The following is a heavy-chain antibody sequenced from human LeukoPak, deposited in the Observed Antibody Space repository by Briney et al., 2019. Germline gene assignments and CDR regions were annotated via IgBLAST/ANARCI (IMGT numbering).Heavy chain of an antibody. CDR2: ISGSGGST. Sequence: PGGSLRLSCAAYGFTFSSYAMSWVRQAPGKGLEWVSAISGSGGSTYYADSVKGRFTISRDNSKNTLYLQMNSLRAEDTAVYYCAKEGYYYDSSGYYSFFDYWGQGTLVTVSS. D-gene: IGHD3-22*01. V-gene: IGHV3-23*01. CDR1: GFTFSSYA. CDR3: AKEGYYYDSSGYYSFFDY. J-gene: IGHJ4*02.